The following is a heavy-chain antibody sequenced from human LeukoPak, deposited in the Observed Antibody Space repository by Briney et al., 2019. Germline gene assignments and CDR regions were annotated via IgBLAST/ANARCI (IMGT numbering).Heavy chain of an antibody. J-gene: IGHJ4*02. CDR1: GYTFTAYY. V-gene: IGHV1-2*02. D-gene: IGHD3-3*01. CDR3: ARAPVSGPFRFFDY. Sequence: ASVKVSCKASGYTFTAYYIHWVRQAPGQGLEWMGWINPNSGGTNYAQKFQGRVTMTRDTSISTAYMELSRLRSDDTAVYYCARAPVSGPFRFFDYWGQGTLVTVSS. CDR2: INPNSGGT.